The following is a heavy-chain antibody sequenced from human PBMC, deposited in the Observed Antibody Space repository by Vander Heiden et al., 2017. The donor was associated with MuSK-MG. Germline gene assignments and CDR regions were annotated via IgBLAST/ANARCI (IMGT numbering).Heavy chain of an antibody. CDR1: GFTFSSYA. CDR3: ARDRRATGAFDI. CDR2: ISYDGSKK. J-gene: IGHJ3*02. Sequence: GVVQPGRSLRLSCAASGFTFSSYAMHWVRQAPGKGLEWVAVISYDGSKKYYADSVKGRFTISRDNSKNTLYLQMNSLRAEDTAVYYCARDRRATGAFDIWGQGTMVTVSS. D-gene: IGHD1-26*01. V-gene: IGHV3-30-3*01.